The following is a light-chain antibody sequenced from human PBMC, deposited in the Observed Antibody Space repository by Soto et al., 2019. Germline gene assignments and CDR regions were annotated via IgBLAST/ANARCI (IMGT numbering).Light chain of an antibody. CDR1: QSISSY. V-gene: IGKV1-39*01. CDR2: AAS. J-gene: IGKJ4*01. CDR3: HQSYSTPRLT. Sequence: DIQMTQSPSSLPASVGDRVTITCLASQSISSYLNWYQQKPGKAPKLLIYAASSLQSGVPSRFSGSGSGTDFTLTISTLQPEDFATYYCHQSYSTPRLTFGGGTKVDIK.